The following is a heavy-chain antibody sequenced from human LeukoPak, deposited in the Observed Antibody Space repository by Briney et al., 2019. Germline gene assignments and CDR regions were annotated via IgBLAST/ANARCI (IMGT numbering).Heavy chain of an antibody. J-gene: IGHJ1*01. Sequence: GGSLRLSCAASGFTFSSYWMSWVRQAPGKGLEWVANIKQDGSEKYYVDSVKGRFTISRDNSKNTLYLQMNSLRAEDTAVYYCARASVVVPAATYFQHWGQGTLVTVSS. CDR2: IKQDGSEK. CDR1: GFTFSSYW. CDR3: ARASVVVPAATYFQH. V-gene: IGHV3-7*01. D-gene: IGHD2-2*01.